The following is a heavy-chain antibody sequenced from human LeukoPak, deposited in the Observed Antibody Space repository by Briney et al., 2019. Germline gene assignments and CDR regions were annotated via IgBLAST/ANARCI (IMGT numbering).Heavy chain of an antibody. V-gene: IGHV2-70*01. CDR1: GFSLAIDGMS. CDR2: IDWDDDK. CDR3: ARVQMIRGSIGDYSYYMDD. D-gene: IGHD3-10*01. Sequence: SGPTLCQPPPPLTLTRTFSGFSLAIDGMSVSWIRQPPVKALEWLAPIDWDDDKYCSTSMKSRLTISKDTSKNHVVLTMPDVDPVDTGTYYCARVQMIRGSIGDYSYYMDDWGKGTTVTVSS. J-gene: IGHJ6*03.